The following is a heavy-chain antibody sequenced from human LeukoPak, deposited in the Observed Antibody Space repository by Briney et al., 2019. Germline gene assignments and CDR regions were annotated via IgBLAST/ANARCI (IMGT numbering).Heavy chain of an antibody. V-gene: IGHV3-64*01. J-gene: IGHJ3*02. CDR1: GFGFSSYV. CDR2: ISSNGGNT. CDR3: ASQDGFDI. Sequence: PGGSLRLSCTGSGFGFSSYVMYWVRQAPGKGLKYVSSISSNGGNTHYANSVKGRVTISRDNSKNTLYLQMDSLRAEDMAVYYCASQDGFDIWGQGTMVTVSS.